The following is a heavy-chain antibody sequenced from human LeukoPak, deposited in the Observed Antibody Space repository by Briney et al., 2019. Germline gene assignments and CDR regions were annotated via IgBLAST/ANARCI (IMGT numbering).Heavy chain of an antibody. CDR1: GGSITNFY. V-gene: IGHV4-59*01. CDR3: ARSPGGGFDI. J-gene: IGHJ3*02. Sequence: SETLSLTCTVSGGSITNFYGGWIRQSPGKGLELIGYIYYSGTTNYSPSLKSRVSISVDTSKKQFSLKLSSVTAADTAVYYCARSPGGGFDIWGQGTMVTVS. D-gene: IGHD2-15*01. CDR2: IYYSGTT.